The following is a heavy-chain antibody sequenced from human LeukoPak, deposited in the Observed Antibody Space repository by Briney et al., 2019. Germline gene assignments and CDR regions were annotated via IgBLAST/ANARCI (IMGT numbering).Heavy chain of an antibody. CDR2: INPNSGGT. V-gene: IGHV1-2*06. CDR1: GYTFTGYD. Sequence: ASVKVSCKASGYTFTGYDMHWVGQAPGQGLEWMGRINPNSGGTNYAQKFQGRVTMTRDTSISTAYMELSRLRSDDTAVYYCARDTEYSSGWPFEDYWGQGTLVTVSS. J-gene: IGHJ4*02. CDR3: ARDTEYSSGWPFEDY. D-gene: IGHD6-19*01.